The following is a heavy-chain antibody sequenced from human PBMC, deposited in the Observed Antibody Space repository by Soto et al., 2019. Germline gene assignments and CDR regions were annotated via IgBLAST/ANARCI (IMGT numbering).Heavy chain of an antibody. D-gene: IGHD5-18*01. CDR1: YASISTYY. CDR2: ISYSGST. V-gene: IGHV4-59*01. CDR3: ARYRGYSYGHYYGLDV. J-gene: IGHJ6*02. Sequence: PSETLSLTCTVSYASISTYYWSWIRQPPGKGLEWIGYISYSGSTKYNPSLKSRVTMSLDTSKSQFSLKLNSVTAADTAVYYCARYRGYSYGHYYGLDVWGQGTTVTVSS.